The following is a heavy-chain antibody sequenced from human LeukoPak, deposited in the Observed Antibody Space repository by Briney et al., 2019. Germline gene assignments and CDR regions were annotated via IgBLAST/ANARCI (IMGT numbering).Heavy chain of an antibody. D-gene: IGHD1-26*01. V-gene: IGHV4-34*01. J-gene: IGHJ3*02. Sequence: KPSETLSLTCAVYGGSFSGYYWSWLRQPPGKGLEWIGEINHSGSTNYNPSLKSRVTISVDTSKNQFSLKLSSVTAADTAVYYCARAELRRAFDIWGQGTMVTVSS. CDR1: GGSFSGYY. CDR2: INHSGST. CDR3: ARAELRRAFDI.